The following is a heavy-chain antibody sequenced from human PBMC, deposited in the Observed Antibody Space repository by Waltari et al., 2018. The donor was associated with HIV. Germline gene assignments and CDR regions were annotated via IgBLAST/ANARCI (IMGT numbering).Heavy chain of an antibody. Sequence: EVQRVEPGGGLVQPGGSLSLSCAASGFPSRSSSRNGVRQAPGKGLEWVSYISSSSSTIYYADSVKGRFTISRDNAKNSLYLQMNSLRAEDTAVYYCAREKGTGDFDYWGQGTLVTVSS. CDR2: ISSSSSTI. J-gene: IGHJ4*02. CDR3: AREKGTGDFDY. CDR1: GFPSRSSS. V-gene: IGHV3-48*01. D-gene: IGHD7-27*01.